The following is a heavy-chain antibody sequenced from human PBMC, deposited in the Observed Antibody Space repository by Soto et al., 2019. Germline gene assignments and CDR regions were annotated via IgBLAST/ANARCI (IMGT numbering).Heavy chain of an antibody. J-gene: IGHJ4*02. Sequence: QVQLVQSGAEVKKPGASVKVSCKASGYTFSSYAITWVRQAPGQGLEWMAWISAYSGNTNYAQKFQGRVTMTTDTSTNTAYMELRSLSSDETAVYYCARDSPPSDYWGQGTLVTVSS. CDR2: ISAYSGNT. V-gene: IGHV1-18*01. CDR1: GYTFSSYA. CDR3: ARDSPPSDY.